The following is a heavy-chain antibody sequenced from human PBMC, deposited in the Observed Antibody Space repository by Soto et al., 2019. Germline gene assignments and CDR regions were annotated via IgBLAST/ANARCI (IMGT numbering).Heavy chain of an antibody. CDR3: ARGWLQFYYYGMDV. V-gene: IGHV1-69*01. D-gene: IGHD5-12*01. CDR2: IIPIFGTA. Sequence: SVKGSCKACGGTFSSYAISWVLQALGQGLEWMGGIIPIFGTANYAQKFQGRVTITADESTSTAYMELSSLRSEDTAVYYCARGWLQFYYYGMDVWGQGTTVTVSS. J-gene: IGHJ6*02. CDR1: GGTFSSYA.